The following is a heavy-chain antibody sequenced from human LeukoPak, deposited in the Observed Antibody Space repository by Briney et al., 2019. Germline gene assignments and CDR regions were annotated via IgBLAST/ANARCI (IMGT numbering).Heavy chain of an antibody. CDR2: ISGSGGST. V-gene: IGHV3-23*01. CDR3: AKTPHDYGDYVCDY. J-gene: IGHJ4*02. D-gene: IGHD4-17*01. CDR1: GFTFSSYA. Sequence: GGSLRLSCAASGFTFSSYAMSWVRQAPGKGLEWVSAISGSGGSTHYADSVKGRFTISRDNSKNTLYLQMNSLRAEDTAVYYCAKTPHDYGDYVCDYWGQGTLVTVSS.